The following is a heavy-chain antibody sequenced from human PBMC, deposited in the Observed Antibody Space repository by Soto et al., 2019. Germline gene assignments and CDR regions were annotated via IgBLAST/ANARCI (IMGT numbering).Heavy chain of an antibody. CDR1: GGSISSSSYY. Sequence: PSETLSLTCTVSGGSISSSSYYWGWIRQPPGKGLEWIGSIYYSGSTYYNPSLKSRVTISVDTSKNQFSLKLGSVTAADTAVYYCARLGSTSTPFDYWGQGTLVTVSS. CDR3: ARLGSTSTPFDY. V-gene: IGHV4-39*01. J-gene: IGHJ4*02. D-gene: IGHD2-2*01. CDR2: IYYSGST.